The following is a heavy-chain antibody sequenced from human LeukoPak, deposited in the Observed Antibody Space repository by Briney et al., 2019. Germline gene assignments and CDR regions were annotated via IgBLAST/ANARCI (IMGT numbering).Heavy chain of an antibody. CDR3: ATSGPAAHDAFDI. D-gene: IGHD2-2*01. J-gene: IGHJ3*02. CDR2: INHSGST. V-gene: IGHV4-34*01. CDR1: GGSFSGYY. Sequence: PSETLSLTCAVYGGSFSGYYWSWIRQPPGKGLEWIGEINHSGSTNYNPSLKSRVTISVDTSKNQFSLKLSSVTAADTAVYYCATSGPAAHDAFDIWGQGTMVTVSS.